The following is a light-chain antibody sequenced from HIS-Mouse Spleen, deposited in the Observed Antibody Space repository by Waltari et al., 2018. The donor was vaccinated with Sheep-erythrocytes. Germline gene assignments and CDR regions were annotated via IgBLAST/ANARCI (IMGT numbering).Light chain of an antibody. V-gene: IGLV3-10*01. CDR3: YSTDSSGNHRV. J-gene: IGLJ2*01. CDR1: ALPKKY. CDR2: EDS. Sequence: SYELTQPPSVPVSPGQTTRITCSGDALPKKYAHWYQQKSGQAPGLVIYEDSKRPSGIPGRFSGSSSGTMATLTISGAQVEDEADYYCYSTDSSGNHRVFGGGTKLTVL.